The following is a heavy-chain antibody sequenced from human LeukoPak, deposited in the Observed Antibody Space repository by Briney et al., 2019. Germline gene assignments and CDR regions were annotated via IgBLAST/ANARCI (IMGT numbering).Heavy chain of an antibody. CDR2: INTDGTST. Sequence: GGSLRLSCAASGFTFSSYWMHWLRQAPGKGLVWVSRINTDGTSTNYADSVKGRFTISRDNAKNTLYLQMNSLRAEDTAVYYCARPMGPYYFYYMDVWGRGTTVTVSS. CDR3: ARPMGPYYFYYMDV. D-gene: IGHD2-8*01. CDR1: GFTFSSYW. V-gene: IGHV3-74*01. J-gene: IGHJ6*03.